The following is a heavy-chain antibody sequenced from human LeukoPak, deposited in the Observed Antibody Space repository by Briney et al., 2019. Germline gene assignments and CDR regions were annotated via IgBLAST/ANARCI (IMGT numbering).Heavy chain of an antibody. CDR1: GGSISSYY. V-gene: IGHV4-59*13. J-gene: IGHJ4*02. Sequence: PSETLSLTCTVSGGSISSYYWSWIRQPPAQGLGRIGYIDTSGSTNYNPSLKSRVTVLVDTSKDQFSLKLRSVTAADTAVYYCARALSGSYPRVFDSWGQGTLVTVSS. D-gene: IGHD1-26*01. CDR2: IDTSGST. CDR3: ARALSGSYPRVFDS.